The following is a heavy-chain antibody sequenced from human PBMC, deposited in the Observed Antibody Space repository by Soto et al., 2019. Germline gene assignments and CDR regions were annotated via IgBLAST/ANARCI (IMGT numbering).Heavy chain of an antibody. J-gene: IGHJ4*02. CDR2: IYYSGST. Sequence: SETLSLTCTVSGCSISSYYWSWIRQPPGKGLEWIGYIYYSGSTNYNPSLKSRVTISVDTSKNQFSLKLSSVTAADTAVYYCARDLDGYADYWGQGTLVTVSS. D-gene: IGHD5-12*01. V-gene: IGHV4-59*01. CDR1: GCSISSYY. CDR3: ARDLDGYADY.